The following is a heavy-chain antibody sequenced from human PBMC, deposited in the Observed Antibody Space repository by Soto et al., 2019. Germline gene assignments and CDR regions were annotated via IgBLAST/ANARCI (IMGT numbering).Heavy chain of an antibody. V-gene: IGHV3-64*01. J-gene: IGHJ6*03. CDR2: ISSNGVGT. D-gene: IGHD6-6*01. CDR1: GFTLSGYA. CDR3: ARRARPDFYYMDV. Sequence: EVQLAESGGGLAQPGGSLSLSCAASGFTLSGYAMDWVRQAPGKGLEYVSGISSNGVGTYYPNSVQGRFTISRDNSKNTVYLQMGSLRPEDMAVYYCARRARPDFYYMDVWGKGTTVTVSS.